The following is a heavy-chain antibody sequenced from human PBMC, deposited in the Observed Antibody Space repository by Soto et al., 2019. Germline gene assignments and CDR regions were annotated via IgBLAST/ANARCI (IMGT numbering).Heavy chain of an antibody. CDR3: ARSSSGYGFDY. J-gene: IGHJ4*02. V-gene: IGHV1-3*01. D-gene: IGHD5-12*01. Sequence: QVQLVQSGAEVKKPGASEKVSCKASGYTFTSYAMHWVRQAPGQRLEWMGWINAGNGNTKYSQKFQGRVTITRDTSASTAYMELSSLRSEDTAVYYCARSSSGYGFDYWGQGTLVTVSS. CDR1: GYTFTSYA. CDR2: INAGNGNT.